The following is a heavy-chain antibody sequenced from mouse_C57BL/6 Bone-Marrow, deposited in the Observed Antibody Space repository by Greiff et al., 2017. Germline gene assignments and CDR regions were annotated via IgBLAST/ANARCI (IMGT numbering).Heavy chain of an antibody. V-gene: IGHV1-31*01. J-gene: IGHJ4*01. CDR2: IYPYNGVS. D-gene: IGHD2-5*01. Sequence: VHVKQSGPELVKPGASVKISCKASGYSFTGYYMHWVKQSHGNILDWIGYIYPYNGVSSYNQKFKGKATLTVDKSSSTAYMELRSLTSEDSAVYYCAKYSNYPWYAMDDWGQGTSVTVSS. CDR3: AKYSNYPWYAMDD. CDR1: GYSFTGYY.